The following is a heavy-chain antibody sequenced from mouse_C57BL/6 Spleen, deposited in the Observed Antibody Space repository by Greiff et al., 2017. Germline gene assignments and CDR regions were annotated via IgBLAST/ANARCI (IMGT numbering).Heavy chain of an antibody. CDR3: ARGGYGNPFAY. Sequence: QVQLQQPGAELVKPGASVKLSCKASGYTFTSYWMHWVKQRPGQGLEWIGMIHPNSGSTNYNEKFKSKATLTVDKSSSTAYMQLSSLTSEDSAVYDCARGGYGNPFAYWGQGTLVTVSA. J-gene: IGHJ3*01. CDR1: GYTFTSYW. CDR2: IHPNSGST. V-gene: IGHV1-64*01. D-gene: IGHD2-10*02.